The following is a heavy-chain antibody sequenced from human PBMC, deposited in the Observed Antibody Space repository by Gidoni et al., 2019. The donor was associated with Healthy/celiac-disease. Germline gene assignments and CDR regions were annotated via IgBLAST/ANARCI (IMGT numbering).Heavy chain of an antibody. J-gene: IGHJ5*02. CDR2: IIPIFGTA. D-gene: IGHD1-26*01. V-gene: IGHV1-69*01. CDR3: ARDMWELLQYNWFDP. CDR1: GGTFSSYA. Sequence: QVQLVQSGADVKKHGSPVTVSCKASGGTFSSYAISWVRQPPGQGLEWMGGIIPIFGTANYAQKVQGRVTITADESTSTADMELSSLRAEDTAVYYCARDMWELLQYNWFDPWGQGTLVTVSS.